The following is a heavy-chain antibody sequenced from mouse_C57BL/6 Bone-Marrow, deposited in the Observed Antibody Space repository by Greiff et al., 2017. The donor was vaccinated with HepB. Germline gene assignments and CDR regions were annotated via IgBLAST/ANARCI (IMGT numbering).Heavy chain of an antibody. CDR1: GYTFTSYW. V-gene: IGHV1-52*01. CDR3: ASGTTVVRAMDY. J-gene: IGHJ4*01. D-gene: IGHD1-1*01. Sequence: QVQLQQPGAELVRPGSSVKLSCKASGYTFTSYWMHWVKQRPIQGLEWIGNIDPSDSETHYNQKFKDKATLTVDKSSSTAYMQLSSLTSEDSAVYYCASGTTVVRAMDYWGQGTSVTVSS. CDR2: IDPSDSET.